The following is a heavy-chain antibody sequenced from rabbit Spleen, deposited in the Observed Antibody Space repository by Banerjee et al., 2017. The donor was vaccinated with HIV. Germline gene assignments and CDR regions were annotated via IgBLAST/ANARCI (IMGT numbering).Heavy chain of an antibody. Sequence: QEQLVESGGGLVQPEGSLTLTCKASGFSFTDKDVMCWVRQAPGKGLEWIACINIVTGKTVYASWAKGRLIMSRTSSTTVFLQMTSLTAADTATYFCARDLVTVIGWNFNLWGPGTLVTVS. J-gene: IGHJ4*01. CDR3: ARDLVTVIGWNFNL. CDR1: GFSFTDKDV. D-gene: IGHD5-1*01. V-gene: IGHV1S45*01. CDR2: INIVTGKT.